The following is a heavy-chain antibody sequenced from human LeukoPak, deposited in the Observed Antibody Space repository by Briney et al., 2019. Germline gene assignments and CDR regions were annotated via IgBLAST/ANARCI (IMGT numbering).Heavy chain of an antibody. CDR3: ARERPSYGYKKGYSSSWYGDY. CDR1: GGSFSGYY. V-gene: IGHV4-34*01. D-gene: IGHD6-13*01. J-gene: IGHJ4*02. CDR2: INHSGST. Sequence: SETLSLTCAVYGGSFSGYYWSWIRQPPGKGLEWIGEINHSGSTNYNPSLKSRVTISVDTSKNQFSLKLSSVTAADTAVYYCARERPSYGYKKGYSSSWYGDYWGQGTLVTVSS.